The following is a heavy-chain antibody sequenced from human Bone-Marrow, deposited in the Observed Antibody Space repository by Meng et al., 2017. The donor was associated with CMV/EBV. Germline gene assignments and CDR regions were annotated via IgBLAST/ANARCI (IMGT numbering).Heavy chain of an antibody. J-gene: IGHJ4*02. CDR2: ISSSSSYI. CDR1: GFTFSSYS. V-gene: IGHV3-21*01. Sequence: GGTLRLSCAASGFTFSSYSMNWVRQAPGKGLEWVSSISSSSSYIYYADSVKGRFTISRDNAKNSLYLQMNSLRAEDTAVLYCARAARCSSTSCNIERWGQGTLVTVSS. D-gene: IGHD2-2*02. CDR3: ARAARCSSTSCNIER.